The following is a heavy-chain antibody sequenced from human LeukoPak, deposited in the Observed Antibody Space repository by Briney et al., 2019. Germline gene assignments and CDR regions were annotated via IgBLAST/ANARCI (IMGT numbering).Heavy chain of an antibody. D-gene: IGHD6-19*01. CDR2: ISGSGGST. J-gene: IGHJ1*01. V-gene: IGHV3-23*01. Sequence: GGSLRLSCAASGFTFSSYAMSWVRQAPGMGLEWVSAISGSGGSTYYADSVKGRFTISRDNSKNTLYLQMNSLRAEDTAVYYCAKDRGGWYRDEYFQHWGQGTLVTVSS. CDR3: AKDRGGWYRDEYFQH. CDR1: GFTFSSYA.